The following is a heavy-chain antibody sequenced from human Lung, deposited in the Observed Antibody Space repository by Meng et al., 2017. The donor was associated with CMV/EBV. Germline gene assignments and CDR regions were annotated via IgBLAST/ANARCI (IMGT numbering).Heavy chain of an antibody. J-gene: IGHJ4*02. CDR1: GFTFSSLG. Sequence: SGFTFSSLGIHLVRQAPGKALEWVAVISYHERNKFYGDSVKGRFTVSRDNSKSTLYLHVDSLRPDDTAFYYCAKEDCSGATCSLDKWGQGTLVTVSS. CDR3: AKEDCSGATCSLDK. D-gene: IGHD2-15*01. V-gene: IGHV3-30*18. CDR2: ISYHERNK.